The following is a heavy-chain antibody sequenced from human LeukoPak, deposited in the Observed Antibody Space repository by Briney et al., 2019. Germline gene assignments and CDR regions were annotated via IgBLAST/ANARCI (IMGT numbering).Heavy chain of an antibody. CDR3: ARARWQLVPYFDS. Sequence: GASVKVSCKASGYTFTDYYMHWVRQAPGQGLEWMGWINPNSGGTNFAQKFQGRVAMTRDTSISTAYMELGSLRCDDTAVYYCARARWQLVPYFDSWGQGTLVTVSS. D-gene: IGHD6-6*01. V-gene: IGHV1-2*02. CDR2: INPNSGGT. J-gene: IGHJ4*02. CDR1: GYTFTDYY.